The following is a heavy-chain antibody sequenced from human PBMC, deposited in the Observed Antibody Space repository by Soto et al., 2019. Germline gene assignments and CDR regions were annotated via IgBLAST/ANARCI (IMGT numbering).Heavy chain of an antibody. CDR2: INPNSGGT. D-gene: IGHD4-17*01. CDR3: ARDSGDDSPHRFDY. CDR1: GYTFTGYY. Sequence: ASVKVSCKASGYTFTGYYMHWVRQAPGQGLEWMGWINPNSGGTNYAQKFQGWVTMTRDTSISTAYMELSRLRSDDTAVYYCARDSGDDSPHRFDYWGQGTLVTVSS. J-gene: IGHJ4*02. V-gene: IGHV1-2*04.